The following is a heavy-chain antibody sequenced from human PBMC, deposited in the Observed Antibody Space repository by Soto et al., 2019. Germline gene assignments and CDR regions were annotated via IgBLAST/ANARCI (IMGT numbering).Heavy chain of an antibody. J-gene: IGHJ5*02. CDR3: ARRAVVAVTGSLDNWLDP. CDR1: GGSFSGYY. Sequence: PSETLSLTCAVYGGSFSGYYWSWIRQPPGKGLEWIGEINHSGNTNYNPSLKSRVTISVDTSRNQFSLKVNSVTAADTAVYYCARRAVVAVTGSLDNWLDPWGQGILVTVSS. D-gene: IGHD2-21*01. V-gene: IGHV4-34*01. CDR2: INHSGNT.